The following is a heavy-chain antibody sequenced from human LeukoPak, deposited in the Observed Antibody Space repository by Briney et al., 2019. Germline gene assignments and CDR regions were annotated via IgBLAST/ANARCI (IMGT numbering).Heavy chain of an antibody. CDR1: GYSFTNYW. Sequence: GESLKISCQGSGYSFTNYWIGWVRQMPGKGPEWMGIIYPGDSDTRYSPSFQGQVTISADKSISTAYLQWSSLKASDTAMYYCTRQLDYSGYMDVWGKGTTVTVSS. CDR3: TRQLDYSGYMDV. CDR2: IYPGDSDT. J-gene: IGHJ6*03. D-gene: IGHD4-11*01. V-gene: IGHV5-51*01.